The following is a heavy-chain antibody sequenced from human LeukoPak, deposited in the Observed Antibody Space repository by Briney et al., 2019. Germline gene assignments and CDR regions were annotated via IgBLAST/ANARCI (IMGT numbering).Heavy chain of an antibody. D-gene: IGHD6-19*01. CDR2: IYYSGIT. CDR3: ARQSRYSSGWLDY. J-gene: IGHJ4*02. CDR1: GGSLSSYY. V-gene: IGHV4-59*08. Sequence: SETLSLTCTVSGGSLSSYYWSWIRQPPGKGLEWIGYIYYSGITKYNPSLKSRVTMSVDTSKKQFSLKLSSVTAADTAVYYCARQSRYSSGWLDYWGQGALVTVSS.